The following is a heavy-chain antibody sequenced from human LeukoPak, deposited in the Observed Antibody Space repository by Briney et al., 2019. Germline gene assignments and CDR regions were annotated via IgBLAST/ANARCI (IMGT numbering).Heavy chain of an antibody. CDR1: GFTFSSYG. CDR3: AKRVAYNSGYYWDY. CDR2: ISSGGGDT. Sequence: PGGSLRLSCAASGFTFSSYGMSWVRQAPGKGLEWVSAISSGGGDTYYADSVKGRFTISRDNSKNTLYVQMNSLRAEDTAVYYCAKRVAYNSGYYWDYWGQGTLVTVSS. D-gene: IGHD6-19*01. J-gene: IGHJ4*02. V-gene: IGHV3-23*01.